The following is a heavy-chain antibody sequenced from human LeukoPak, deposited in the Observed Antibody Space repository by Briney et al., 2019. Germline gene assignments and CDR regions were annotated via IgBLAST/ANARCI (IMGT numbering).Heavy chain of an antibody. D-gene: IGHD2-21*01. CDR1: GGSISSGGYY. CDR3: ARGRAVIYFDY. J-gene: IGHJ4*02. V-gene: IGHV4-31*03. CDR2: IYYSGST. Sequence: SQTLSLTCTVSGGSISSGGYYWSWIRQHPGKGLEWIGCIYYSGSTYYNPSLKSRVTISVDTSKNQFSLKLSSVTAADTAVYYCARGRAVIYFDYWGQGTLVTVSS.